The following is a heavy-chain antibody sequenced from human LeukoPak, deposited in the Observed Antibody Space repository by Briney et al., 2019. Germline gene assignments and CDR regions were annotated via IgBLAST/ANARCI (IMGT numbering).Heavy chain of an antibody. CDR2: ISSDGSNN. Sequence: GGSLRLSCAASGFTFSSYAMHWVRQAPGKGLEWVAVISSDGSNNYYADSVKGRFTISRDNSKNTLYLQVNSLRAEDTAVYYCARDRYSSGWYGDFDCWGQGTLVTVSS. CDR3: ARDRYSSGWYGDFDC. CDR1: GFTFSSYA. V-gene: IGHV3-30-3*01. D-gene: IGHD6-19*01. J-gene: IGHJ4*02.